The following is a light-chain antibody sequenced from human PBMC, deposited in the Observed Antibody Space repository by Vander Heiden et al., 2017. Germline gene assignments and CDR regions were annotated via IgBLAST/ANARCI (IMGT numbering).Light chain of an antibody. Sequence: IQMTQSPSSLSASVGDTVTITCRASQGINDYLAWYQQKPGKVPNILIYAASTLQSGVPSRFSGSGSGTDFTLTISSLQPEDVATYYCHKDPSAPRTFGQGTKVEIK. CDR3: HKDPSAPRT. V-gene: IGKV1-27*01. CDR1: QGINDY. J-gene: IGKJ1*01. CDR2: AAS.